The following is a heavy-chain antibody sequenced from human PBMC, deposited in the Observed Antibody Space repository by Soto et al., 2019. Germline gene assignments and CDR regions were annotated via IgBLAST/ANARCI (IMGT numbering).Heavy chain of an antibody. CDR2: IYYSGNT. CDR3: ARIPVDTSIISWFDP. V-gene: IGHV4-61*01. Sequence: PSETLSLTCTVSGDSVTSGSYYWSWIRQPPGKGLEWIGYIYYSGNTNYSPSLKSRVTMSLDRSNNQFSLNLSSVTAADTAVYYCARIPVDTSIISWFDPWGQGILVTVSS. J-gene: IGHJ5*01. D-gene: IGHD5-18*01. CDR1: GDSVTSGSYY.